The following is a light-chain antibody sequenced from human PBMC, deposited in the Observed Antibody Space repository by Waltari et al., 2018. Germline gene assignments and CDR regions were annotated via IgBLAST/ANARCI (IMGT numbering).Light chain of an antibody. CDR2: DAS. CDR3: QKYVSLPAT. J-gene: IGKJ1*01. Sequence: EIVLTQSPGTLSLSPGERATLPCSASQSVGRSLAWYQQKPGQAPRLLIYDASSRATGIPDRFSGSGSGTDFSLTISRLEPEDFAVYYCQKYVSLPATFGQGTKVEIK. CDR1: QSVGRS. V-gene: IGKV3-20*01.